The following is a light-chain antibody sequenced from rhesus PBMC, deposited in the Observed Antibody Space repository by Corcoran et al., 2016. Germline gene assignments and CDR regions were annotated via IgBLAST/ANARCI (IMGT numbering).Light chain of an antibody. CDR1: QSISSW. CDR3: LQYSSSPPLT. CDR2: KAS. Sequence: DIQMTQSPSSLSASVGDTVTITCRASQSISSWLDWYQQKPGNAPKLLISKASSLQSGLPSRFSGKVSGTDFTLTISSLQPEDFATYYCLQYSSSPPLTFGGGTKVEIK. V-gene: IGKV1-22*01. J-gene: IGKJ4*01.